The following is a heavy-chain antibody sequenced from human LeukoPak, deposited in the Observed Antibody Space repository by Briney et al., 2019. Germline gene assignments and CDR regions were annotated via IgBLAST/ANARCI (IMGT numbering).Heavy chain of an antibody. D-gene: IGHD3-22*01. J-gene: IGHJ4*02. V-gene: IGHV1-2*02. Sequence: ASVKASCKASGYTSTGYYIHWVRQAPGQGLEWMGWINPNRGGTNYAQKFQGRVTMTRDTSISTTYKELSRLRSDDTAVCYCARVKNYYDSSGYLYYFGYWGQGTLVTVSS. CDR1: GYTSTGYY. CDR2: INPNRGGT. CDR3: ARVKNYYDSSGYLYYFGY.